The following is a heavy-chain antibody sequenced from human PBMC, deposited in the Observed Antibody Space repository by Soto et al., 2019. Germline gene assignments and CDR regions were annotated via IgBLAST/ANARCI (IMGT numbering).Heavy chain of an antibody. CDR1: GYTFIANY. V-gene: IGHV1-2*02. J-gene: IGHJ4*02. CDR3: AREGSGWKYFDY. Sequence: QVQLVQSGAEVKKPGASVKVSCKGSGYTFIANYIQWVRQAPGQGLEWMGWINPNSGATTYAKKFQGRVTLTRDTSITTAYMELSGLTCDDTAVYFCAREGSGWKYFDYWGQGSLVTVPS. CDR2: INPNSGAT. D-gene: IGHD6-19*01.